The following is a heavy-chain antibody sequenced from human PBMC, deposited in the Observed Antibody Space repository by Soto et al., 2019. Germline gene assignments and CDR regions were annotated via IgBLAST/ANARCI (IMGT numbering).Heavy chain of an antibody. CDR3: AREGGDAFDI. CDR2: ISYDGRTK. J-gene: IGHJ3*02. Sequence: QVHLVESGGGVVQPGRSLRLSCAASGFTFSNYAMHWVRQAPGKGLEWVAFISYDGRTKCHADTVKGRFTISRDNSKNTVFLQMNSLRVEDTAVYYWAREGGDAFDIWGQGTMVTVSS. CDR1: GFTFSNYA. D-gene: IGHD3-16*01. V-gene: IGHV3-30*04.